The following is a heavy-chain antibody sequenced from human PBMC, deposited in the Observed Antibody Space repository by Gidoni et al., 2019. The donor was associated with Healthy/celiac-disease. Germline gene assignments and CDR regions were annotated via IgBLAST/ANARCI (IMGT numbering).Heavy chain of an antibody. D-gene: IGHD3-10*01. CDR3: ARGVARFGAISFDY. V-gene: IGHV4-30-4*01. CDR1: GGSIRSGDYY. Sequence: QVQLQESGPGLVKPSQTLSLTCTVSGGSIRSGDYYWSWLRQPPGKGLEWIGYIYYSGSTYYNPSLKSRVTISVDTSKNQFSLKLSSVTAADTAVYYCARGVARFGAISFDYWGQGTLVTVSS. J-gene: IGHJ4*02. CDR2: IYYSGST.